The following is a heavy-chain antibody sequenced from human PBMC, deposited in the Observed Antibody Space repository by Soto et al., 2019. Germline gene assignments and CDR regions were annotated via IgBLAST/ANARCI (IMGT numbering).Heavy chain of an antibody. D-gene: IGHD3-16*01. V-gene: IGHV3-23*01. CDR3: AKDRRAGGNSAFYFDF. Sequence: GGSLRLSCAASGFKFSNYAMSWVRQAPGKGLEWVSLISATGGGTYYADSVKGRFTISRDNSHNTLYLQVHSLTAEDTAVYYCAKDRRAGGNSAFYFDFCGQGAQVTVSS. CDR2: ISATGGGT. CDR1: GFKFSNYA. J-gene: IGHJ4*02.